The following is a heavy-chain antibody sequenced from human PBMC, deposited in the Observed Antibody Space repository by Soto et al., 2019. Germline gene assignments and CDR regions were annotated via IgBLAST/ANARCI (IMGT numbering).Heavy chain of an antibody. Sequence: GESLKISCKGSGYSFTTFWITWVRQMPGKGLEWMGTVDPRDSYTNYSPSFQGHVTISADKSISTAYLQWSSLKASDTAIYYCARRITMVRGHFLWFDPWGQGTLVTVSS. J-gene: IGHJ5*02. CDR3: ARRITMVRGHFLWFDP. CDR1: GYSFTTFW. D-gene: IGHD3-10*01. V-gene: IGHV5-10-1*01. CDR2: VDPRDSYT.